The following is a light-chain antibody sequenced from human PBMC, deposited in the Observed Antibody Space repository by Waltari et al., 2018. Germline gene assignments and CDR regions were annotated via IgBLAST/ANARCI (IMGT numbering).Light chain of an antibody. J-gene: IGKJ1*01. CDR3: QHYRSLPVT. CDR1: ESVRRA. CDR2: DAS. Sequence: EIVLTQPPGTLTLSPGESATLSCRASESVRRALAWYQQRPGQAPRLLIYDASSRATGIPDRFSGSGSGTDFSLTISRLEPEDFALYYCQHYRSLPVTFGQGTKVEIK. V-gene: IGKV3-20*01.